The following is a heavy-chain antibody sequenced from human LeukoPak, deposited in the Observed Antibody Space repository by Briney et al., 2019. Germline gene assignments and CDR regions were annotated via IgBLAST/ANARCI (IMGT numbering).Heavy chain of an antibody. J-gene: IGHJ2*01. V-gene: IGHV3-74*01. CDR2: INSDGSST. Sequence: GGSLRLSCAASGFTFSSYWMHWVRQAPGNGLVWVSRINSDGSSTSYADSVKDRFTISRDNAKNTLYLQMNSLRAEDTAVYYCTRAQWELPFDLWGRGTLVTVSS. D-gene: IGHD1-26*01. CDR1: GFTFSSYW. CDR3: TRAQWELPFDL.